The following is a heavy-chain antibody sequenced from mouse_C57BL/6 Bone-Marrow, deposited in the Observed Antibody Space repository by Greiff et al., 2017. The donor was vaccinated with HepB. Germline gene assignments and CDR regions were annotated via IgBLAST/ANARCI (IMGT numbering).Heavy chain of an antibody. CDR2: ISDGGSYT. CDR1: GFTFSSYA. CDR3: ARDQGYGKGFAY. Sequence: DVKLVESGGGLVKPGGSLKLSCAASGFTFSSYAMSWVRQTPEKRLEWVATISDGGSYTYYPDNVKGRFTISRDNAKNNLYLQMSHLKSEDTAMYYCARDQGYGKGFAYWGQGTLVTVSA. D-gene: IGHD2-1*01. J-gene: IGHJ3*01. V-gene: IGHV5-4*01.